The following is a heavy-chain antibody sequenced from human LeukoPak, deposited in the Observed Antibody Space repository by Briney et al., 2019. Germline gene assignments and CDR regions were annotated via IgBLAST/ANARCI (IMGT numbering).Heavy chain of an antibody. J-gene: IGHJ4*02. Sequence: GGFLRLSCAASGFTFGSYWMSWVRLAPGKGLEWVAKIKQDGSEKYYVDSVKGRFTISRDSAKNSLYLQMNSLRAEDTAVYYCAKNPDIVATYNYFDYWGQGTLVTVSS. CDR1: GFTFGSYW. CDR3: AKNPDIVATYNYFDY. CDR2: IKQDGSEK. D-gene: IGHD5-12*01. V-gene: IGHV3-7*01.